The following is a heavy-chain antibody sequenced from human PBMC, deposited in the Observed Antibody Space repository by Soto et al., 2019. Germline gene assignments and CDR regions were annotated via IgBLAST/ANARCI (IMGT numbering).Heavy chain of an antibody. CDR2: TYYRSKWYN. Sequence: SQTLSLTCAISGDSVSSNSAAWNWIRQSPSRGLEWLGRTYYRSKWYNDYAVSVKSRITINPDTSKNQFSLQLNSVTPEDTAVYYCALSIAAAGRKNWFDPWGQGTLVTVSS. CDR3: ALSIAAAGRKNWFDP. V-gene: IGHV6-1*01. D-gene: IGHD6-13*01. J-gene: IGHJ5*02. CDR1: GDSVSSNSAA.